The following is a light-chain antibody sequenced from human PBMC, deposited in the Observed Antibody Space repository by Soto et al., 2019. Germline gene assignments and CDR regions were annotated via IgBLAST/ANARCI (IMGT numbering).Light chain of an antibody. CDR2: RIS. CDR3: QQYSTLPHT. CDR1: QSVSNRY. Sequence: SVLTQSPGTLSLSPGERATLSCRASQSVSNRYFAWYQQKPGQAPRLLIYRISSRATGIPDRFSGSGSGTDFTLTISRLEPEDFVVYYCQQYSTLPHTFGQGNKLEVK. J-gene: IGKJ2*01. V-gene: IGKV3-20*01.